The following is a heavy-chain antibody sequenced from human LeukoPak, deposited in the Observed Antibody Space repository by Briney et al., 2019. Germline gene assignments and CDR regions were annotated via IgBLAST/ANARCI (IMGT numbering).Heavy chain of an antibody. Sequence: KPSETLSLTCAVYGGSFSSYYWSWIRQPPGKGLEWIGEINHSGSTNYNPSLKSRVTISVDTSKNQFSLKLSSVTAADTAVYYCARVGDQYSSSPLNYFDYWGQGTLVTVSS. CDR3: ARVGDQYSSSPLNYFDY. V-gene: IGHV4-34*01. J-gene: IGHJ4*02. CDR1: GGSFSSYY. D-gene: IGHD6-13*01. CDR2: INHSGST.